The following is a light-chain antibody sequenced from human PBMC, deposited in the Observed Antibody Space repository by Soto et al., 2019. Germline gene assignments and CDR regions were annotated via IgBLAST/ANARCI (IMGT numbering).Light chain of an antibody. CDR3: QQYINWPWT. CDR1: QTIDSS. V-gene: IGKV3-15*01. CDR2: GAS. Sequence: EVVMTQSPATLSVSPGERATLSCRASQTIDSSLAWYQQKPGQTPRLLIYGASRRATGIPARFSGSGSGTRFTLTIGSLQSEDFAVYYCQQYINWPWTFGQGTKVEIK. J-gene: IGKJ1*01.